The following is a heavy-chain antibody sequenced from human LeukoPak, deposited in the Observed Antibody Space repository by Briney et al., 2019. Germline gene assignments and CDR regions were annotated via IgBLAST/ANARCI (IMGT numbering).Heavy chain of an antibody. D-gene: IGHD2-2*01. Sequence: SETLSLTCSVSGVSISSSSYYWGWIRQPPGKGLVWIGSMYFSGSTYNPSLKSRVTISLDTSKNQFSLKLNSVTAADTAVYYCARGYCSSTSCWRYFDYWGQGTLVTVSS. V-gene: IGHV4-39*01. J-gene: IGHJ4*02. CDR2: MYFSGST. CDR3: ARGYCSSTSCWRYFDY. CDR1: GVSISSSSYY.